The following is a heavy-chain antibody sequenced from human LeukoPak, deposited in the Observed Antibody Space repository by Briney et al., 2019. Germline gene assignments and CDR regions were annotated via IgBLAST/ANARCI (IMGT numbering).Heavy chain of an antibody. J-gene: IGHJ4*02. Sequence: GGSLRPSCAASGFTFRDYTMNWVRQAPGKGLEWVAVIWYDGSNKYYADSVKGRFTISRDNSKNTLYLQMNSLRAEDTAVYYCARVLSPAYGDQVDYWGQGTLVTVSS. V-gene: IGHV3-33*08. D-gene: IGHD4-17*01. CDR3: ARVLSPAYGDQVDY. CDR2: IWYDGSNK. CDR1: GFTFRDYT.